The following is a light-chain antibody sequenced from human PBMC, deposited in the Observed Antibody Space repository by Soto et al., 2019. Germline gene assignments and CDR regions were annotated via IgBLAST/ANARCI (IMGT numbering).Light chain of an antibody. Sequence: DIQMTQSPSSLSASVGDSVTITCRPSQGISTYLNWYQQKPGKAPKLLIYAASSLQSGVPSRFSGSGSETDFTLTISSLQPEDFATYSYQQSYSTTWTFGQGTKVDIK. V-gene: IGKV1-39*01. CDR1: QGISTY. J-gene: IGKJ1*01. CDR3: QQSYSTTWT. CDR2: AAS.